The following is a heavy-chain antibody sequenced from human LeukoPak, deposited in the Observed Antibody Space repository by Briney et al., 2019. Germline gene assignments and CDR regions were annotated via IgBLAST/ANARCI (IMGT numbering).Heavy chain of an antibody. CDR3: AKSRVLFSSTWYPLDF. Sequence: VGSLRLSCAASGFTFSTYDMNWVRQAPGHGLERVSSITGSGSTTFYADSLKGQFTISRDNRKKTLYLHMNSLRADDTAVYYCAKSRVLFSSTWYPLDFWGQGTLVAVSS. CDR1: GFTFSTYD. J-gene: IGHJ4*02. D-gene: IGHD3-16*01. CDR2: ITGSGSTT. V-gene: IGHV3-23*01.